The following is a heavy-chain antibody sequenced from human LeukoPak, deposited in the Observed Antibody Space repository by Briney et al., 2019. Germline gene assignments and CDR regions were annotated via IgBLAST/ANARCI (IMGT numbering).Heavy chain of an antibody. CDR1: GYTFTGYY. J-gene: IGHJ6*03. CDR3: ARDPKGSSWSWNYYYYYMDV. V-gene: IGHV1-2*02. Sequence: ASVKVSCKASGYTFTGYYMHWVRQAPGQGLEWMGWINPNSGGTNYAQKFQGRVTMTRDTSISTAYMELSRLRSDDTAVYYCARDPKGSSWSWNYYYYYMDVWGKGTTVTVSS. CDR2: INPNSGGT. D-gene: IGHD6-13*01.